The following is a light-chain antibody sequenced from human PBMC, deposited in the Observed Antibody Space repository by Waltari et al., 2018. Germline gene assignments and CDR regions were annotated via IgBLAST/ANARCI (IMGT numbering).Light chain of an antibody. CDR1: QSISSW. J-gene: IGKJ3*01. Sequence: DIQMTQSPSSLSASVGDTVTITCRASQSISSWLDWYQQKPGKAPKPLIYKASSLQRGVPSRFSGSGSGTEFTLTISSLQPEDFATYYCLQYSSSPFTFGPGTKLDIK. CDR3: LQYSSSPFT. CDR2: KAS. V-gene: IGKV1D-16*01.